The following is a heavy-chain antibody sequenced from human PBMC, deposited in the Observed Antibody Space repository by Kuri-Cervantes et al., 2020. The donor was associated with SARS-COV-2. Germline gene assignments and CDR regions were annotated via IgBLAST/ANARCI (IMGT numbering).Heavy chain of an antibody. CDR2: ISYDGSNK. J-gene: IGHJ4*02. CDR3: AKEMIVVAISRRSFEVDY. CDR1: GFTFSSYA. D-gene: IGHD3-22*01. Sequence: GGSLRLSCAASGFTFSSYAMHWVRQAPGKGLEWVAVISYDGSNKYYADSVKGRFTISRDNSKHTLYLQMNSLRAEDTAVYYCAKEMIVVAISRRSFEVDYWGQGTLVTVSS. V-gene: IGHV3-30-3*01.